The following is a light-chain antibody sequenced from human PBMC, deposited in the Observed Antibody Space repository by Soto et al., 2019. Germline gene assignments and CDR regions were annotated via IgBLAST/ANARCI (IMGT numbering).Light chain of an antibody. CDR3: MQGVYWPPGRA. CDR2: KVS. J-gene: IGKJ1*01. CDR1: RSLLYSDGNTY. V-gene: IGKV2-30*01. Sequence: DVVMTQSPLSLPVTLGQPASISCRSSRSLLYSDGNTYLNWFQQRPGQPPRRLIYKVSNRDSGVPDRFSGSGSHTDLTLKISRVEAEDVGVYYCMQGVYWPPGRAFGQGTKVEIK.